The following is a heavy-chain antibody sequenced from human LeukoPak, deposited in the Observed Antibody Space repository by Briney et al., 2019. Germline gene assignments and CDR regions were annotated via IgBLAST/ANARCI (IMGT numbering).Heavy chain of an antibody. D-gene: IGHD5-18*01. CDR2: ISSSGGNT. J-gene: IGHJ3*02. CDR1: GFTFSSYA. Sequence: PGGSLRLSCAASGFTFSSYAMSSVRQAPGKGLAWVSAISSSGGNTYYTDSVKGRFTISRDNAKNSLYLQMNSLRAEDTALYHCARADTAMVTYGAFDIWGQGTMVTVSS. CDR3: ARADTAMVTYGAFDI. V-gene: IGHV3-23*01.